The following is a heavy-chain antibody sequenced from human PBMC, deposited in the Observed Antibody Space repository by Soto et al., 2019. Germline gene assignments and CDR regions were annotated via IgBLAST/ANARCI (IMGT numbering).Heavy chain of an antibody. CDR1: GGSVSSTDYD. D-gene: IGHD3-22*01. J-gene: IGHJ4*02. Sequence: SETLSLTCTVSGGSVSSTDYDSNWLRQAPGKGLEWIGYMSNTGNINQNPSLRSRVSISVHTSRNQFSLDLRSVTAADTAVYFCARGPLYYDDASGQYYRGPFDSWGQGSLVPVSS. V-gene: IGHV4-61*08. CDR2: MSNTGNI. CDR3: ARGPLYYDDASGQYYRGPFDS.